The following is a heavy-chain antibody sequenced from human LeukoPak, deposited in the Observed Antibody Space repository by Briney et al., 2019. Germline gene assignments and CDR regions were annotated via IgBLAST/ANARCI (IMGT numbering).Heavy chain of an antibody. Sequence: GGSQRLSCAASGFTFSSYAMSWVRQGPGKGLEWVSGITGSGGSTNYADSVKGRFTISRDNSKNTLYLQMNSLRAEDTAVYYCAKDEVFNRLGNYLRTDAFDIWGQGTMVTVSS. CDR1: GFTFSSYA. CDR3: AKDEVFNRLGNYLRTDAFDI. CDR2: ITGSGGST. D-gene: IGHD1-7*01. V-gene: IGHV3-23*01. J-gene: IGHJ3*02.